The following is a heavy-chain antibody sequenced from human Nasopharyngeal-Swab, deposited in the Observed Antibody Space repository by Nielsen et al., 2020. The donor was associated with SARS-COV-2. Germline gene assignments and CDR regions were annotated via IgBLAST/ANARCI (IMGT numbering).Heavy chain of an antibody. CDR1: GFSFRNYG. CDR2: IWYDGSNK. J-gene: IGHJ5*02. V-gene: IGHV3-33*01. CDR3: ARDPYYDFWSGYYTGGFDP. Sequence: GESLKISCAASGFSFRNYGMHWVRQAPGKGLEWVAVIWYDGSNKYYADSVKGRFTISRDNAKNSLYLQMNSLRDEDTAVYYCARDPYYDFWSGYYTGGFDPWGQGTLVTVSS. D-gene: IGHD3-3*01.